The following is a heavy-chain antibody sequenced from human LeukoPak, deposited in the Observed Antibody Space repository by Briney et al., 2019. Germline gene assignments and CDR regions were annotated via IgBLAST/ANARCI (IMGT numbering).Heavy chain of an antibody. J-gene: IGHJ4*02. CDR2: FKSKTDGGTT. V-gene: IGHV3-15*01. Sequence: PGGSLRLSCAASGFTFSNAWMSWVRQAPGKGLEWVGHFKSKTDGGTTDYAAPVKGRFTISRDDSKNTLYLQMNSLKTVDTAVYYCATMRSGWYHFDYWGQGALVTVSS. CDR3: ATMRSGWYHFDY. CDR1: GFTFSNAW. D-gene: IGHD6-19*01.